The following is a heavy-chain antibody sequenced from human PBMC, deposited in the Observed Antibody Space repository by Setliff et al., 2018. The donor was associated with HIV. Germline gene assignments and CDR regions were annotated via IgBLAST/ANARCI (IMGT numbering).Heavy chain of an antibody. J-gene: IGHJ4*02. D-gene: IGHD3-22*01. CDR1: GFTFSNYE. CDR3: ARPNYYDSSGSFDY. V-gene: IGHV3-48*03. CDR2: ISSSGTTI. Sequence: GESLKISCAASGFTFSNYEMNWVRQAPGKGLEWVSYISSSGTTIYYADSVKGRFTISRDNAENSLYLQMNSLRAEDTAVYYCARPNYYDSSGSFDYWGQGTLVTVSS.